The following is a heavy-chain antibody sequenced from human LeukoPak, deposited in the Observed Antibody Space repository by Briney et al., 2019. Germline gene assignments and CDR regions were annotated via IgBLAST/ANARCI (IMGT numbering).Heavy chain of an antibody. CDR2: ITSSGNSI. D-gene: IGHD4-23*01. V-gene: IGHV3-11*04. Sequence: GGSLRLSCAASGFPFSNYWMHWVRQAPGKGLEWVSYITSSGNSIYYADSVKGRFTISRDNAKNSLYLQMNSLRAEDTAVYYCARDPPFDYGGNSGSDYWGQGTLVTVSS. CDR1: GFPFSNYW. CDR3: ARDPPFDYGGNSGSDY. J-gene: IGHJ4*02.